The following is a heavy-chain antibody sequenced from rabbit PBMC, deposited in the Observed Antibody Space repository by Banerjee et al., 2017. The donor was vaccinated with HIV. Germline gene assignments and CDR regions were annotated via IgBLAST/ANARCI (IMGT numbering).Heavy chain of an antibody. CDR2: IYGGAGGST. D-gene: IGHD2-1*01. V-gene: IGHV1S40*01. CDR1: GFSFSNSYY. Sequence: QSLEESGGDRVKPGASLTLTCTASGFSFSNSYYMCWVRQAPGKGLECIACIYGGAGGSTWYASWAKGRFTISKTSSTTVTQQLTSLTAADTATYFCARGSAAMTMVITGFYFNLWGPGTLVTVS. CDR3: ARGSAAMTMVITGFYFNL. J-gene: IGHJ4*01.